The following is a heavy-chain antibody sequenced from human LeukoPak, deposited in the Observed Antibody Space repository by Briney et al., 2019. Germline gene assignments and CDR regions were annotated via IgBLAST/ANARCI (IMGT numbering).Heavy chain of an antibody. Sequence: GASVKVSCKASGYTFSSSGISWVRQAPGQGLEWVGWISAYNGNTDYAQKFQGRVTMTTDRPTSTGYMELRSLRSDDTAVYYCARDRSHGDAFDIWGQGTMVIVS. V-gene: IGHV1-18*01. CDR1: GYTFSSSG. CDR2: ISAYNGNT. J-gene: IGHJ3*02. CDR3: ARDRSHGDAFDI.